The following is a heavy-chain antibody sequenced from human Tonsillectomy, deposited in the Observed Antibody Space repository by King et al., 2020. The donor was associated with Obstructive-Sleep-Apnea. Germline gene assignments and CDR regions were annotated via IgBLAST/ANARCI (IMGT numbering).Heavy chain of an antibody. J-gene: IGHJ4*02. CDR1: GVQLSNSGVG. Sequence: TLKEAGPTLVKPTQTLTLTCTFSGVQLSNSGVGLGWSRQAPTKTLGWLALLSWLDDHRYSPSLKSRLTITKDTPENHVVLTMTNMDPVDTATYYCAHRSSGGPSGFDYWGQGTLVTVSS. CDR2: LSWLDDH. CDR3: AHRSSGGPSGFDY. D-gene: IGHD6-19*01. V-gene: IGHV2-5*01.